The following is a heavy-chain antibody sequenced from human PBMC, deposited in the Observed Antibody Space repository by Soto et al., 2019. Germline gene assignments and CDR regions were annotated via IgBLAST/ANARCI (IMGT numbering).Heavy chain of an antibody. CDR2: ISYEGSNT. CDR3: ARVTPGNNLYYFAGMDV. J-gene: IGHJ6*02. V-gene: IGHV3-30-3*01. CDR1: GFTFGTYA. Sequence: PGGSLRLSCVASGFTFGTYAIHWVRQAPGKGLQWVALISYEGSNTYYADSVKGRFTVSRDNSKSTLYLQMNLLRPEDPGVYYCARVTPGNNLYYFAGMDVWGQGTSVTVSS. D-gene: IGHD3-10*01.